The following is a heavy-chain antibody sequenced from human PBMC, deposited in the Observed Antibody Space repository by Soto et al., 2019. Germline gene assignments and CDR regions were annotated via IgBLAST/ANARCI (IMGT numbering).Heavy chain of an antibody. Sequence: ASVKVSCKASGYTFTSYDINWVRQATGEGLEWMGWMNPNGGNTGYAQKFQGRDTMTRNTSISTAYMELSSQRSEDTAGYYCARGVSDNWNYLTYYNYYGMDVWGQGTTVTVSS. CDR3: ARGVSDNWNYLTYYNYYGMDV. D-gene: IGHD1-7*01. V-gene: IGHV1-8*01. J-gene: IGHJ6*02. CDR2: MNPNGGNT. CDR1: GYTFTSYD.